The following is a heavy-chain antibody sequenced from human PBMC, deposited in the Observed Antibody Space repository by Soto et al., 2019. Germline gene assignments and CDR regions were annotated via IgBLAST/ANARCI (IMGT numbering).Heavy chain of an antibody. D-gene: IGHD3-16*01. J-gene: IGHJ4*02. V-gene: IGHV3-15*07. CDR3: TTDSYQLMPTVGGIKAF. CDR2: IKSKTDGETT. CDR1: GFTSSNVW. Sequence: EVQLVESGGNLVEPGGSLRLSCAASGFTSSNVWVNWVRQAPGKGLEWVGLIKSKTDGETTDYAAPVQGRFTISRDDSKNTLYLQMNSLKTEDTAVYYCTTDSYQLMPTVGGIKAFWGQGTLVTVSS.